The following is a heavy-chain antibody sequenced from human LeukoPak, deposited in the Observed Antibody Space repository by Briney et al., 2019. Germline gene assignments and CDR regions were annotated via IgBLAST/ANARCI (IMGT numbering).Heavy chain of an antibody. D-gene: IGHD3-9*01. CDR2: IYSGGST. Sequence: GGSLRLSCAASGSTVSSNYMSWVRQAPGKGLEWVSVIYSGGSTYYADSVKGRFTISRDNSKNTLYLQMNSLRAEDTAVYYCASSLLYYDILTGYCPFFPWGQGTLVTDSS. CDR3: ASSLLYYDILTGYCPFFP. V-gene: IGHV3-66*01. CDR1: GSTVSSNY. J-gene: IGHJ5*02.